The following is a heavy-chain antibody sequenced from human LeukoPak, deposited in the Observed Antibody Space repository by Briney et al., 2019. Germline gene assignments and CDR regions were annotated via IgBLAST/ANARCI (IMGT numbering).Heavy chain of an antibody. J-gene: IGHJ4*02. CDR1: GDTFIYYY. D-gene: IGHD3-10*01. CDR2: VDPSGDIA. V-gene: IGHV1-46*01. Sequence: ASLKVSCRTSGDTFIYYYMHVVRQASGEGFEWMGIVDPSGDIATYAQKFQGRVTLTTDTSTSTFYMELSSLRSEDTAIYYCARDSFGVRGFDHWGQGTPVTVSS. CDR3: ARDSFGVRGFDH.